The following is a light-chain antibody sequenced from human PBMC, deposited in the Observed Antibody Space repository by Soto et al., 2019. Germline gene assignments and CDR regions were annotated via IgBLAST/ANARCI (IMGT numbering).Light chain of an antibody. Sequence: QPVRTQPPSVSGAPGQRVTISCTGSSSNIGAGYDVHWYQQLPGTAPKLLIYGNSNRPSGVPDRFSGSKSGTSASLAITGLQAEDEADYYCQSYDISLSVVFGGGTQLTVL. V-gene: IGLV1-40*01. CDR2: GNS. CDR1: SSNIGAGYD. CDR3: QSYDISLSVV. J-gene: IGLJ2*01.